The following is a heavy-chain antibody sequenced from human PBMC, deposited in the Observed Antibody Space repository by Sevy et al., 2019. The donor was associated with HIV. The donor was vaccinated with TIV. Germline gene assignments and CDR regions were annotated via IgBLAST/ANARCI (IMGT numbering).Heavy chain of an antibody. J-gene: IGHJ4*02. D-gene: IGHD4-17*01. CDR3: ARDLPPSATTVAHFDC. CDR1: GMSFRSYE. Sequence: GGSLRLSCAASGMSFRSYEMNWVRQAPGKGLEWVSYISNSGTTISYSDSVKGRFTISRDNARNLLYLQMNNLRAEDTAVYYCARDLPPSATTVAHFDCWGQGTLVTVSS. CDR2: ISNSGTTI. V-gene: IGHV3-48*03.